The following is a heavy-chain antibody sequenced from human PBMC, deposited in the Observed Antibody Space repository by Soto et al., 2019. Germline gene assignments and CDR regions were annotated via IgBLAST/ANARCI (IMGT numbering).Heavy chain of an antibody. D-gene: IGHD6-6*01. CDR2: IYYSGST. V-gene: IGHV4-59*01. CDR3: ARRSSSSGDFDY. Sequence: SETLSLTCTVSGGSISSYYWSWIRQPPGKGLEWIGYIYYSGSTNYNPSLKSRVTISVDTSKNQFTLKLSSVTAADTAVYYCARRSSSSGDFDYWGQGTLVTVSS. J-gene: IGHJ4*02. CDR1: GGSISSYY.